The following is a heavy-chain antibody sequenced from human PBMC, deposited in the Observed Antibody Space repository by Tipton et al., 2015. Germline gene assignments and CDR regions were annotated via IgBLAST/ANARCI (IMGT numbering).Heavy chain of an antibody. CDR2: INPYNGNT. CDR1: GYTFTTFG. J-gene: IGHJ3*02. Sequence: QLVQSGAEVRKPGASVKVSCKASGYTFTTFGIIWVRQAPGQGLEWMGWINPYNGNTDYAQTLQGRVTLTTDTSASTAYMDLRSLRSDDTAVYFCARDLAAETTDAFDIWGQGTVVTVSS. CDR3: ARDLAAETTDAFDI. D-gene: IGHD4-11*01. V-gene: IGHV1-18*01.